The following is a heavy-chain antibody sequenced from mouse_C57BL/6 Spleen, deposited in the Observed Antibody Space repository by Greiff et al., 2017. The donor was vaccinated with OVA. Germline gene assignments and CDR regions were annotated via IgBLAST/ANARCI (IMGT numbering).Heavy chain of an antibody. J-gene: IGHJ1*03. CDR3: TPYYGSSSTNWYFDV. Sequence: EVQLQQSGAELVRPGASVKLSCTASGFNIKDYYMHWVKQRPEQGLEWIGRIDPEDGDTEYAPKFQGKATMTADTSSNTAYLQLSSLTSEDTAVYYCTPYYGSSSTNWYFDVWGTGTTVTVSS. CDR1: GFNIKDYY. D-gene: IGHD1-1*01. CDR2: IDPEDGDT. V-gene: IGHV14-1*01.